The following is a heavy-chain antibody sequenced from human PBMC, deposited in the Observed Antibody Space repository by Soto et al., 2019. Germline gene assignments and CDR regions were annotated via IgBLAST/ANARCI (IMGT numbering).Heavy chain of an antibody. CDR1: GYSFTSYW. V-gene: IGHV5-51*01. CDR2: IYPGDSDN. D-gene: IGHD5-12*01. J-gene: IGHJ3*02. Sequence: GESLKISCKGSGYSFTSYWIGWVRQMPGKGLEWMGIIYPGDSDNRYSPSFQGQVTIGADKSITTAYLQWSSLDASDTAMYYCARHRDMSSYDYAFDIWGKGTMVTVSS. CDR3: ARHRDMSSYDYAFDI.